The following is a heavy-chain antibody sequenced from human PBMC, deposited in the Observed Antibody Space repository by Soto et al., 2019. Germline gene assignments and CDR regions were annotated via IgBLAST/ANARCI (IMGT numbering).Heavy chain of an antibody. CDR3: ARRDRSGFSYWLDT. CDR2: IYFSGTT. CDR1: GGSISSGGYY. J-gene: IGHJ5*02. Sequence: PSGILSLTCTVSGGSISSGGYYWSWIRQHPGKGLEWIGTIYFSGTTYYNPSLKSRVTISVDTSKSQFSLKLGSVTAADTAVYYCARRDRSGFSYWLDTWGQGTLVTVSS. V-gene: IGHV4-31*03. D-gene: IGHD3-22*01.